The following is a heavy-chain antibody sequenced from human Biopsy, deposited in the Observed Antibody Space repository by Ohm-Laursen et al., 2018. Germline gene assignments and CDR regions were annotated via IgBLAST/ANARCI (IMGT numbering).Heavy chain of an antibody. CDR3: ARATNSTGWPYYYFYGMDV. CDR1: GGSISSGY. J-gene: IGHJ6*02. D-gene: IGHD2/OR15-2a*01. CDR2: IYYSGST. Sequence: GTLSLTCTVSGGSISSGYWSWIRQTPGKGLEWIGYIYYSGSTNYNPSLKSRVTISVDTSKNQFSLRLNSVTDADTAVYYCARATNSTGWPYYYFYGMDVWGQGTTVTVSS. V-gene: IGHV4-59*01.